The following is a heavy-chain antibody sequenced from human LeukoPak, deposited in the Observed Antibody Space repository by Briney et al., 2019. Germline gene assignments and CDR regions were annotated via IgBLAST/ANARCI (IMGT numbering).Heavy chain of an antibody. CDR3: AKWGDYDVLTGYYDPDY. CDR2: ITGSGGIT. Sequence: GGSLRLSCVASGFTFSNYAMSWVRQAPGKGLEWVSAITGSGGITYYADFVKGRFTISRDNSKNTLYLQMNSLRAEDTAVYYCAKWGDYDVLTGYYDPDYWGQGTLVTVSS. CDR1: GFTFSNYA. J-gene: IGHJ4*02. V-gene: IGHV3-23*01. D-gene: IGHD3-9*01.